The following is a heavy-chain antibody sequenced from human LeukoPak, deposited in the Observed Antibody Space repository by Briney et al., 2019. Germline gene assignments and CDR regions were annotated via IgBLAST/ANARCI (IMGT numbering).Heavy chain of an antibody. CDR1: GFTFSSYG. CDR2: IRYDGSNK. Sequence: PGGSLRLSCAASGFTFSSYGMHWVRQAPGKGLEWVAFIRYDGSNKYYADSVKGRFTISRDNSKNTLYLQMNSLRAEDTAVYYCARDRVQLWSLEVDYGMDVWGQGTTVTVSS. J-gene: IGHJ6*02. V-gene: IGHV3-30*02. D-gene: IGHD5-18*01. CDR3: ARDRVQLWSLEVDYGMDV.